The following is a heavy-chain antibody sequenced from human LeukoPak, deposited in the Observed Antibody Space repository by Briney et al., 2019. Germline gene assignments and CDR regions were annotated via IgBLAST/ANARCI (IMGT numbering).Heavy chain of an antibody. Sequence: PGGSLRLSCAASEFSFGSNYMTWVRQAPGKGLEWVSLIYSGGSTYYADSVKGRFTISRDNSKNTLYLQMNSLRAEDTAVYYCARGPSGYLNTGGQGTLVTVSS. CDR1: EFSFGSNY. CDR2: IYSGGST. CDR3: ARGPSGYLNT. D-gene: IGHD5-12*01. J-gene: IGHJ4*02. V-gene: IGHV3-66*01.